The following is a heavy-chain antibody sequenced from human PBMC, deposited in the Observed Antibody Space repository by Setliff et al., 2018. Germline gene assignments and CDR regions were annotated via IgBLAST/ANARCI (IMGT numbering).Heavy chain of an antibody. D-gene: IGHD6-13*01. J-gene: IGHJ4*02. CDR2: SNVGNDNT. CDR3: ARGGMAAAGRKGVFEY. CDR1: GYTFTNYA. V-gene: IGHV1-3*01. Sequence: GASVKVSCKASGYTFTNYAMHWVRQAPGQRLEWMGWSNVGNDNTKYSQKFQGRVAMTSDTSTSTVYMEVNSVRSDDTAIYYCARGGMAAAGRKGVFEYWGQGTQVTVSS.